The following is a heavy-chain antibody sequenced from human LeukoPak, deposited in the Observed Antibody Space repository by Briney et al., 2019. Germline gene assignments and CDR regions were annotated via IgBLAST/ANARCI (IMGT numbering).Heavy chain of an antibody. V-gene: IGHV3-7*03. Sequence: GGSLRLSCEASGFTFSSYWMSWVRQAPGKGLEWEANIKTDGSEKYYVDSVKGRFTVSRDNAKNSLYLQMNSLRAEDTAVYYCARDYTGYFPWGQGTLVIVSS. CDR1: GFTFSSYW. D-gene: IGHD3-9*01. CDR2: IKTDGSEK. J-gene: IGHJ5*02. CDR3: ARDYTGYFP.